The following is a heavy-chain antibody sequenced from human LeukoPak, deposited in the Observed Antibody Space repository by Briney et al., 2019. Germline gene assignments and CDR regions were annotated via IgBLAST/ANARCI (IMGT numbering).Heavy chain of an antibody. CDR2: IIPILGIA. J-gene: IGHJ4*02. D-gene: IGHD3-3*01. V-gene: IGHV1-69*04. Sequence: ASVKVSCKASGGIFSSYAISWVRQAPGQGLEWMGRIIPILGIANYAQKFQGRVTITADKSTSTAYMELSSLRSEDTAVYYCARGGYYDFWSGYPFDYWGQGTLVTVSS. CDR3: ARGGYYDFWSGYPFDY. CDR1: GGIFSSYA.